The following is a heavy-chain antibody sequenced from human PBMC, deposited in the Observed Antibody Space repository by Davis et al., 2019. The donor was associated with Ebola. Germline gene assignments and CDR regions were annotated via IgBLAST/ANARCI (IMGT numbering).Heavy chain of an antibody. J-gene: IGHJ4*02. D-gene: IGHD6-13*01. Sequence: SETLSLTCTVSGGSISSYYWSWIRQPPGKELEWIGYIYHSGGTNYNPSLKGRATISLDTSKNQISLELRSVSAADTAVYFCATSYSSSRYNKFKYWGQGTLVAVSS. CDR2: IYHSGGT. CDR3: ATSYSSSRYNKFKY. V-gene: IGHV4-59*01. CDR1: GGSISSYY.